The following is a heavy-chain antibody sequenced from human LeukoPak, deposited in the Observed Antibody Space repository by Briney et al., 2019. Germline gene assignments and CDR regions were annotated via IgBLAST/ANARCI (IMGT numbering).Heavy chain of an antibody. CDR1: GFTFSSYS. CDR2: IRSSSRTI. CDR3: ARGFRYCSSTSCYSIDAFDI. V-gene: IGHV3-48*01. J-gene: IGHJ3*02. D-gene: IGHD2-2*01. Sequence: GGSLRLSCAASGFTFSSYSMNWVRQAPGKGLEWVSYIRSSSRTIYYADSVKGRFTISRENAKNSLYLQMNNLRVGDTALYYCARGFRYCSSTSCYSIDAFDIWGQGTMVTVSS.